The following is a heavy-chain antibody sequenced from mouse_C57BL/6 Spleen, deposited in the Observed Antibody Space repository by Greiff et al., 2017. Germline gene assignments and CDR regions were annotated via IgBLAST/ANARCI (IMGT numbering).Heavy chain of an antibody. V-gene: IGHV1-39*01. CDR1: GYSFTDYN. J-gene: IGHJ2*01. Sequence: VQLQQSGPELVKPGASVKISCKASGYSFTDYNMNWEKQSNGKSLEWIGVINPNYGTTSYNQKFKGKATLTVDQSSSTAYMQLNSLTSEDSAVYYCARNYYGSSSYYFDYWGQGTTLTVSS. CDR3: ARNYYGSSSYYFDY. D-gene: IGHD1-1*01. CDR2: INPNYGTT.